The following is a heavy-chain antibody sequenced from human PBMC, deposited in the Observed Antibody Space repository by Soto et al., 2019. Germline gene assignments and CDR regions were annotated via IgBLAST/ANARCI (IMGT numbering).Heavy chain of an antibody. V-gene: IGHV1-46*03. CDR2: INPSGGSP. CDR3: ARDIWVGTTRWFDP. Sequence: ASVKVSCKASGYTFTSSYMHWVRQAPGQGLEWMGIINPSGGSPSYAQKFQGRVTMTSDTSTSTVYMELSSLRSEDTAVYYCARDIWVGTTRWFDPWCQGTLVTVSS. CDR1: GYTFTSSY. D-gene: IGHD1-1*01. J-gene: IGHJ5*02.